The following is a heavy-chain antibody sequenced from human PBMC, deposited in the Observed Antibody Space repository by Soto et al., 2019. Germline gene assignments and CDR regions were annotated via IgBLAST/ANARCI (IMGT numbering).Heavy chain of an antibody. CDR3: ASEETSLYYYYGMDV. CDR2: ISYDGSNK. Sequence: GGSLRLSCAASGFTFSSYAMHWVRQAPGKGLEWVAVISYDGSNKYYADSVKGRFTISRDNSKNTLYLQMNSLRAEDTAVYYCASEETSLYYYYGMDVWGQGTTVTVSS. V-gene: IGHV3-30-3*01. J-gene: IGHJ6*02. CDR1: GFTFSSYA.